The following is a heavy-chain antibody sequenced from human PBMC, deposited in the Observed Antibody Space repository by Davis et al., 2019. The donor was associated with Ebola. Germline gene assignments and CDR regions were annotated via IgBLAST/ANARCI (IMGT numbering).Heavy chain of an antibody. J-gene: IGHJ4*02. CDR1: GFSFKDYG. CDR2: ISYDGSNK. CDR3: AKVVQGI. D-gene: IGHD1-1*01. V-gene: IGHV3-30*19. Sequence: GESLKISCAASGFSFKDYGMHWVRQAPGKGLEWVAVISYDGSNKYYADSVKGRFTISRDNSKNTLYLQMNSLRAEDTAVYYCAKVVQGIWGQGTLVTVSS.